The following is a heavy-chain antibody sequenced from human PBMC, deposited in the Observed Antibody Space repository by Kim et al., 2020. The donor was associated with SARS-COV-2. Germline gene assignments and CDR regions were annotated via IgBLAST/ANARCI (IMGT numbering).Heavy chain of an antibody. D-gene: IGHD3-22*01. V-gene: IGHV3-48*02. Sequence: TIYYADSVKGRFTISRDNAKNSLYLQMNSLRDEDTAVYYCARERSITMIDWGQGTLVTVSS. J-gene: IGHJ4*02. CDR3: ARERSITMID. CDR2: TI.